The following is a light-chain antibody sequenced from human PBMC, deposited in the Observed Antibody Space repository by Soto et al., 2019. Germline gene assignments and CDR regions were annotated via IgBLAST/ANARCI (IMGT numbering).Light chain of an antibody. CDR2: RNN. V-gene: IGLV1-47*01. J-gene: IGLJ2*01. CDR1: SSNIGSNC. Sequence: QAVVTQPPSASGTPGQRVTISCSGSSSNIGSNCVYWYQQLPGTAPKLLIYRNNQRPSGVPDRFSGSKSGTSASLAISGLRSEDEADYYCAAWDDSLSGVVFGGGTKVTVL. CDR3: AAWDDSLSGVV.